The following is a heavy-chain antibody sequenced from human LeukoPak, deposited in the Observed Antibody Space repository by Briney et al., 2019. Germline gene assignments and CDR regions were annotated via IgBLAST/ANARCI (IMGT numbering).Heavy chain of an antibody. Sequence: ASVKVSCKASGGAFSTYAISWVRQAPGQGLEWMGGIIPIFGTANYAQKFQGRVTITADESTTTAYTELSSLRSEDTAVYYCARTYSSRDRGGDYWGQGTLVTVSS. J-gene: IGHJ4*02. V-gene: IGHV1-69*13. CDR1: GGAFSTYA. D-gene: IGHD6-13*01. CDR3: ARTYSSRDRGGDY. CDR2: IIPIFGTA.